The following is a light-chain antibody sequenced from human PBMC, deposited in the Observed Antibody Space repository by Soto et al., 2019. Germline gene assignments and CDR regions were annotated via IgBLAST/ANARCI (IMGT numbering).Light chain of an antibody. V-gene: IGKV1-5*01. Sequence: IQMTQSPSTLSASVGDRVTITCRASQSISSWLAWYQQKPGKAPKLLIYAASTLQAGVPSRFRGSGSGTDFTLAISSLQPEDFATYFCQQSNSSPPTFGGGTKVDIK. J-gene: IGKJ4*01. CDR1: QSISSW. CDR2: AAS. CDR3: QQSNSSPPT.